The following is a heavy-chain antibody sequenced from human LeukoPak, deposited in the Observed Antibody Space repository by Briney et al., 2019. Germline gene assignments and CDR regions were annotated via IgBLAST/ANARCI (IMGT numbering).Heavy chain of an antibody. J-gene: IGHJ4*02. CDR3: ARGVEYSSSSGLGY. CDR2: FYPGGNT. V-gene: IGHV4-38-2*01. D-gene: IGHD6-6*01. Sequence: PSETLSLTCAVSGYSINGFYWGWIRQPPGKGLEWIGSFYPGGNTYYNPSLKSRVTISVDTSKNQFSVKMSSLTAADTAVYYCARGVEYSSSSGLGYWGQGTLVTVSS. CDR1: GYSINGFY.